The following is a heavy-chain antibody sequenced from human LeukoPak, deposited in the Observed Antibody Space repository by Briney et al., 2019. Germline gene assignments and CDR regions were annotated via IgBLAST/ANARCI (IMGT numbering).Heavy chain of an antibody. CDR2: IYHSGST. J-gene: IGHJ4*02. CDR3: ARRVQGYYGSGSYPDY. Sequence: PSETLSLTCAVSGGSISSGGYSWSWIRQPPGKGLEWIGYIYHSGSTYYNPSLKSRVTISVDTSKNQFSLKLSSVTAADTAVYYCARRVQGYYGSGSYPDYWGQGTLVTVSS. D-gene: IGHD3-10*01. V-gene: IGHV4-30-2*03. CDR1: GGSISSGGYS.